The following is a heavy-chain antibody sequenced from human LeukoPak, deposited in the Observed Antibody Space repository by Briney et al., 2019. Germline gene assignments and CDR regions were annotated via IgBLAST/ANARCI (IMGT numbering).Heavy chain of an antibody. J-gene: IGHJ3*02. V-gene: IGHV3-48*03. Sequence: GGSLRLSCAASGFTFSNNEMNWVRQAPGKGLEWVSYMSRGGNTIYYSDSVKGRFTISRDNAKNSVDLQMNSLRVEDTAVYYCARSYGDYEGHAFDIWGQGTMVTVSS. CDR3: ARSYGDYEGHAFDI. CDR1: GFTFSNNE. CDR2: MSRGGNTI. D-gene: IGHD4-17*01.